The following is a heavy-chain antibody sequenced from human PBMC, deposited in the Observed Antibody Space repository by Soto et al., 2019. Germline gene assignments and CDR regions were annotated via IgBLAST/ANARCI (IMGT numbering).Heavy chain of an antibody. CDR2: VYYNGIT. J-gene: IGHJ4*02. CDR3: VRLGVGPLFFDY. CDR1: GGSISSSNYY. V-gene: IGHV4-30-4*01. D-gene: IGHD2-15*01. Sequence: PSETLSLTCTVSGGSISSSNYYWSWIRQPPGKGLEWIGYVYYNGITYYNPSLKSRLTISVDTSKNQFSLKLTSVTAADTAVYSCVRLGVGPLFFDYWGQGALVTVSS.